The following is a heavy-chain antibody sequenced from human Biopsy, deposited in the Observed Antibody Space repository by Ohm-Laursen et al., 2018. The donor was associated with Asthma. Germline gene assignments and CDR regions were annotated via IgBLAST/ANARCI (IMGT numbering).Heavy chain of an antibody. V-gene: IGHV3-33*01. D-gene: IGHD3-22*01. CDR3: ARDFYDSSGYLHFDY. CDR2: IWYDGSNK. Sequence: RSLRLSCAASGFTFSSYGMHWVRQAPGKGLEWVAVIWYDGSNKYYADSVKGRFTISRDNSKNTLYLQMNSLRAEDTAVYYCARDFYDSSGYLHFDYWGQGTLVTVSS. CDR1: GFTFSSYG. J-gene: IGHJ4*02.